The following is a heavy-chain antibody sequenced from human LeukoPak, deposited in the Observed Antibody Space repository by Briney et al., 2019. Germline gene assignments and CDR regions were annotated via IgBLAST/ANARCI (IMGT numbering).Heavy chain of an antibody. J-gene: IGHJ4*02. CDR3: ARVDGSSGSLSY. CDR2: IYSGGST. CDR1: GFTVSSNY. D-gene: IGHD3-22*01. V-gene: IGHV3-53*01. Sequence: GGSLRLSCAASGFTVSSNYMSWVRQAPGKGLEWVSVIYSGGSTYYADSVKGRFTISKDNSKNTLYLQMNSLSAEDTAVYYCARVDGSSGSLSYWGQGSLVTVSS.